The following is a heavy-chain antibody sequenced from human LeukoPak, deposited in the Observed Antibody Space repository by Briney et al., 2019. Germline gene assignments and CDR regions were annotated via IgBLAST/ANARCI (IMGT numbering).Heavy chain of an antibody. J-gene: IGHJ6*03. Sequence: PSGTLSLTCAVSGGSISRSKWWSRVRPPPGKGLEWIGEIYHSGSTNYNPSLKSRVTISVDKSKNQFSLKLSSVTAADTAVYYCARRLSNPYYYYMDVWGKGTTVTVSS. CDR1: GGSISRSKW. D-gene: IGHD4-11*01. CDR3: ARRLSNPYYYYMDV. CDR2: IYHSGST. V-gene: IGHV4-4*02.